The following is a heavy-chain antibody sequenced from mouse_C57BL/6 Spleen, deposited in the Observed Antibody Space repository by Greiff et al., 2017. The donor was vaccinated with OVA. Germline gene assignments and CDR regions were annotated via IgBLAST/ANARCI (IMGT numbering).Heavy chain of an antibody. CDR3: TTNRSYLAWFAY. Sequence: VQLQQSGAELVRPGASVKLSCTASGFNIKDYYMHWVKQRPEQGLEWIGWIDPENGDTEYASKFQGKATITADTSSNTAYLQLSSLTSEDTAVYCCTTNRSYLAWFAYWGQGTLVTVSA. D-gene: IGHD1-1*01. CDR1: GFNIKDYY. J-gene: IGHJ3*01. CDR2: IDPENGDT. V-gene: IGHV14-4*01.